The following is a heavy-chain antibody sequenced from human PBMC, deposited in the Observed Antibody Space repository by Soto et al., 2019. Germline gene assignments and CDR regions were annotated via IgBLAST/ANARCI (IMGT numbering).Heavy chain of an antibody. CDR3: ARGGSYGARPTYFDY. J-gene: IGHJ4*02. CDR1: GYTFTSYD. V-gene: IGHV1-8*02. D-gene: IGHD3-10*01. CDR2: VTPRNGDT. Sequence: QVQLVQSGAEMKKPGASVKVSCKASGYTFTSYDINWVRQAAGQGPEWMGSVTPRNGDTAFAQKYQGRVTVTSNTPMSTVYRGLSSRRSGDTAVYYGARGGSYGARPTYFDYWGQGTLVPVSS.